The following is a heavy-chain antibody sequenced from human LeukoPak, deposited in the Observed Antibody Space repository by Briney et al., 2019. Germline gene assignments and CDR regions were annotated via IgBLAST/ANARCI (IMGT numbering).Heavy chain of an antibody. CDR1: GYTFTNYD. D-gene: IGHD2-21*02. V-gene: IGHV1-8*01. CDR2: MSANSGNT. J-gene: IGHJ4*02. CDR3: VRTPPKGDIDY. Sequence: GASVKVSCKTFGYTFTNYDINWIRQAAGRGLEWLGWMSANSGNTGYAQKFQGRVRMTRTTSNSTAFMELSSLTFEDTAVYYCVRTPPKGDIDYWGQGTLVTVSS.